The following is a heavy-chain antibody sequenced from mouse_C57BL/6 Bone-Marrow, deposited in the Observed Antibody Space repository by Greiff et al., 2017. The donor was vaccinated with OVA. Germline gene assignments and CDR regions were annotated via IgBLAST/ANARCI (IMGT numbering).Heavy chain of an antibody. D-gene: IGHD1-1*01. CDR3: ASYGSSPLYYAMDY. J-gene: IGHJ4*01. Sequence: EVKLVESGPELVKPGASVKISCKASGYSFTDYNMNWVKQSNGKSLEWIGVINTNYGTTSYNQKFKGKATLTVDQSSSTAYMQLNSLTSEDSAVYYCASYGSSPLYYAMDYWGQGTSVTVSS. CDR2: INTNYGTT. CDR1: GYSFTDYN. V-gene: IGHV1-39*01.